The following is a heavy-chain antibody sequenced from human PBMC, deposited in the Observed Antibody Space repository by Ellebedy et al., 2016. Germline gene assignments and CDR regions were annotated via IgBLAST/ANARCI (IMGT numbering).Heavy chain of an antibody. CDR3: AREGWGTDY. CDR2: IYHSGST. V-gene: IGHV4-30-2*01. Sequence: SETLSLTXAVSGGSISRGGYSWSLIRQPPGKGLEWIGYIYHSGSTYYNPSLKSRVTISVDRYKNQFSLKLSSVTAADTAVYYCAREGWGTDYWGQGTLVTVSS. D-gene: IGHD6-19*01. J-gene: IGHJ4*02. CDR1: GGSISRGGYS.